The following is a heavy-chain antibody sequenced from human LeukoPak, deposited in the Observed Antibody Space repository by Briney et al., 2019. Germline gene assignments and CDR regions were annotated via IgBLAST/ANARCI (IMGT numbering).Heavy chain of an antibody. CDR1: GNSVRSSSFY. V-gene: IGHV4-39*02. CDR3: AREMVRGAFDY. J-gene: IGHJ4*02. D-gene: IGHD3-10*01. Sequence: SETLSLTCTVSGNSVRSSSFYWGWIRQPPGKGLEWIGSIYYSGSTYYNPSLKSRVTISVDTSKNQFSLKLSSVTAADTAVYYCAREMVRGAFDYWGQGTLVTVSS. CDR2: IYYSGST.